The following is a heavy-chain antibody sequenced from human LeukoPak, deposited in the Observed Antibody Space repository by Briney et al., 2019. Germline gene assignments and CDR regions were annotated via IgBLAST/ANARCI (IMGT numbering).Heavy chain of an antibody. CDR2: IYTSGST. Sequence: SQTLSLTCTVSGGSISGGSYYWSWIRQPAGKGLEWIGRIYTSGSTNYNPSLKSRVTISVDTSKNQFSLKLSSVTAADTAVYYCATDPGDAFDVWGQGTMVTVSS. J-gene: IGHJ3*01. CDR1: GGSISGGSYY. CDR3: ATDPGDAFDV. V-gene: IGHV4-61*02.